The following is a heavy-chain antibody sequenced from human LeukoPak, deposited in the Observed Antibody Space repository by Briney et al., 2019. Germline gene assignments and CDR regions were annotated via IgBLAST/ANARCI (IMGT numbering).Heavy chain of an antibody. CDR1: GFTFMNYA. CDR2: ISGSGGST. V-gene: IGHV3-23*01. D-gene: IGHD3-22*01. CDR3: ARAYYHDSSDYYFPLDY. J-gene: IGHJ4*02. Sequence: PGGSLRLSCATSGFTFMNYAMSWVRQAPGKGLEWVSGISGSGGSTYYADSLKGRFTISRDNSKDTLYVQMNSLRAEDTAVYYCARAYYHDSSDYYFPLDYWGQGTLVTVSS.